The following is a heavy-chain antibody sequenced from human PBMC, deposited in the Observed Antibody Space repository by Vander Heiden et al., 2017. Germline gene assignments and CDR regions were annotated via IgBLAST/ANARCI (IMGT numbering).Heavy chain of an antibody. CDR1: GFTFDDYT. CDR2: ISWDGGST. D-gene: IGHD5-12*01. V-gene: IGHV3-43*01. Sequence: EVQLVESGGVVVQPGGSLRLSCAASGFTFDDYTMHWVRQAPGKGLEWVSLISWDGGSTYYADSGKGRFTISRDNSKNSLYLQMNSLRTEDTALDYCAKDLLVATSYYGMDVWGQGTTVTVSS. CDR3: AKDLLVATSYYGMDV. J-gene: IGHJ6*02.